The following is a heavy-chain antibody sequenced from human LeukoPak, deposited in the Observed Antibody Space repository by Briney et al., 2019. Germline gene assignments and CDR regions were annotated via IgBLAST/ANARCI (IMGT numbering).Heavy chain of an antibody. CDR1: GGSISSGDYY. V-gene: IGHV4-30-4*08. CDR3: AREEPAARVGY. Sequence: PSQTLSLTCTVSGGSISSGDYYWRWLRQPPGRGVEWIGYIYYSGRTYYNPSLKRRVNISVNTSKKQFSLKERYMDAAEAAVYYCAREEPAARVGYWGQGTLVTVSS. CDR2: IYYSGRT. D-gene: IGHD2-2*01. J-gene: IGHJ4*02.